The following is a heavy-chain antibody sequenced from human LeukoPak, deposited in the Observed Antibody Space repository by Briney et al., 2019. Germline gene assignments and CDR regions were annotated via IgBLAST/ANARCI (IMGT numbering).Heavy chain of an antibody. CDR1: GFTFSNAW. V-gene: IGHV3-15*01. D-gene: IGHD6-19*01. J-gene: IGHJ6*03. Sequence: PGGSLRLSCAASGFTFSNAWMSWVRQAPGKGLEWVGRIKSKTDGGTTDYAAPVKGRFTISRDDSKNTLYLQMNSLKTEDTAVYYCTTALYSSGWYPYYYYYMDVWGKGTTVTISS. CDR2: IKSKTDGGTT. CDR3: TTALYSSGWYPYYYYYMDV.